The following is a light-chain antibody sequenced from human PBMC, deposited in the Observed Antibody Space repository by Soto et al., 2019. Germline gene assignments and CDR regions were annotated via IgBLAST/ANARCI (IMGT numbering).Light chain of an antibody. CDR1: SSTIGSNV. V-gene: IGLV1-44*01. J-gene: IGLJ1*01. CDR3: ATWDDSLNGGV. CDR2: TNN. Sequence: QSVLTQPPSASGTPGQRVTISCSGSSSTIGSNVVNWYQQLPGTAPKLLIYTNNQRPSGVPDRFSGSKSGTSASLAISGLQSEDEADYYCATWDDSLNGGVFGTGTKLTVL.